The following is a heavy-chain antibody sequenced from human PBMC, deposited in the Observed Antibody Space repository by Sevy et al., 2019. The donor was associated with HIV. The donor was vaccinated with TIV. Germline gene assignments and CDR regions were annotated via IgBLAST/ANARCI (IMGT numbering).Heavy chain of an antibody. CDR2: IKQDGSEK. J-gene: IGHJ4*02. V-gene: IGHV3-7*01. D-gene: IGHD6-19*01. Sequence: GGSLRLSCTASGFTFSSYWISWVRQAPGKGLEWVANIKQDGSEKYYVDSVKGRFTISRDNAKNSLYLQMNSLRAEDTAVYYCARDSSRGWSYENYWGQGTLVTVSS. CDR3: ARDSSRGWSYENY. CDR1: GFTFSSYW.